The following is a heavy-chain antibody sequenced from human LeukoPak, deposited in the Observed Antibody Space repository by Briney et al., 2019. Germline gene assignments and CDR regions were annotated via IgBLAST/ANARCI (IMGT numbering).Heavy chain of an antibody. D-gene: IGHD6-13*01. J-gene: IGHJ4*02. CDR3: ARGAPGSSQDY. V-gene: IGHV1-18*01. CDR2: ISGYNGNT. Sequence: GASVKVSCKASGYMFSSYVINWVRQAPGQGLEWMGWISGYNGNTNYAQKLQGRVTMTTDTSTSTVYMELRSLRSDDTAVYYCARGAPGSSQDYWGQGTLVTVSS. CDR1: GYMFSSYV.